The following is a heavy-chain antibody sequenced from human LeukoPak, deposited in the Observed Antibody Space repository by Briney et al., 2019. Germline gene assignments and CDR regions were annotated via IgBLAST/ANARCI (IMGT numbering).Heavy chain of an antibody. V-gene: IGHV4-4*09. J-gene: IGHJ6*03. CDR2: IYTSGST. CDR3: ARGWGPPHYYYMDV. CDR1: GRSISSYY. D-gene: IGHD1-26*01. Sequence: SETLSLTCTVSGRSISSYYWSWIRQPPGKGLEWIGYIYTSGSTNYNPSLKSRVTISVDTSKNQFSLKLSSVTAADTAVYYCARGWGPPHYYYMDVWGKGTTVTVSS.